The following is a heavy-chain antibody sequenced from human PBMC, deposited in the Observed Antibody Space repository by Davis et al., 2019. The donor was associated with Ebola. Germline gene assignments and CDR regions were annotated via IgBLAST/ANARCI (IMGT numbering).Heavy chain of an antibody. CDR2: IYYSGST. CDR1: GGSISSGGYY. CDR3: ARGIGGAVGWFDP. Sequence: SETLSLTCTVSGGSISSGGYYWSWIRQHPGKGLEWIGYIYYSGSTNYNPSLKSRVTISVDTSKNQFSLKLSSVTAADTAVYYCARGIGGAVGWFDPWGQGTLVTVSS. J-gene: IGHJ5*02. V-gene: IGHV4-31*03. D-gene: IGHD3-16*01.